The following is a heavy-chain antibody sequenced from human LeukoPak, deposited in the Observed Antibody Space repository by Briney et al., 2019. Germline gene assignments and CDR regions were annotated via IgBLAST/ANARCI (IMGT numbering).Heavy chain of an antibody. J-gene: IGHJ5*02. D-gene: IGHD3-22*01. CDR1: GGSISSYY. CDR2: IYYSGST. CDR3: ARHRYYYDSSGYYYQP. Sequence: SETLSLTCTVSGGSISSYYWSWIRQPAGKGLEWIGYIYYSGSTNYNPSLKSRVTISVDTSKNQFSLRLSSVTAADTAVYYCARHRYYYDSSGYYYQPWGQGTLVTVSS. V-gene: IGHV4-59*01.